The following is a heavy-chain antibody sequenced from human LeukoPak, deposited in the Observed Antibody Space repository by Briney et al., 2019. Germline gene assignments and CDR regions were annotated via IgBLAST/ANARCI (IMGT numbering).Heavy chain of an antibody. CDR1: GGSISSGDYY. Sequence: SQTLSLTCTVSGGSISSGDYYWSWIRQPPGKGLEWIGYIYYSGSTYYNPSLKSRVTISVDTSKNQFSLKLSSVTAADTAVYHCARVVSYSNYGDYWGQGTLVTVSS. D-gene: IGHD4-11*01. CDR2: IYYSGST. V-gene: IGHV4-30-4*01. CDR3: ARVVSYSNYGDY. J-gene: IGHJ4*02.